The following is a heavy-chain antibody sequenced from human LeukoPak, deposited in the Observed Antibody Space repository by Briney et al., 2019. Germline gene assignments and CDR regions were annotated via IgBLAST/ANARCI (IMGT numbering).Heavy chain of an antibody. CDR3: ARRRIGYCSSTSCHALWCFDY. V-gene: IGHV4-34*01. Sequence: SETLSLTCAVYGVSFSCYYWRWIRQPPGKGLEWIGEINHSGSTNYHPSLKSRATISVDTSKNQFPRKLSSVTAPDTAVYYCARRRIGYCSSTSCHALWCFDYWGQGSLVTVSS. CDR1: GVSFSCYY. CDR2: INHSGST. J-gene: IGHJ4*02. D-gene: IGHD2-2*01.